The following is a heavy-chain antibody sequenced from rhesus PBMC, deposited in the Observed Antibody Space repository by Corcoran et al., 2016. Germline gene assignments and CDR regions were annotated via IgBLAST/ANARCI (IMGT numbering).Heavy chain of an antibody. J-gene: IGHJ4*01. D-gene: IGHD4-29*01. CDR3: ARDATVAAVEDY. V-gene: IGHV4-80*01. CDR2: INGNSDST. Sequence: QVQLQESGPGLVKPSETLSLTCAVSGASISSYWWSWIRQPPGKGLEWIGEINGNSDSTNYNPSLKSRGTISKDASKNQFSLKLSSVTAADTAVYYCARDATVAAVEDYWGQGVLVTVSS. CDR1: GASISSYW.